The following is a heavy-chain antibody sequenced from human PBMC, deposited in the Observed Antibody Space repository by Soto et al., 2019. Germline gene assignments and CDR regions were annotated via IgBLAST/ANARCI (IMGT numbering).Heavy chain of an antibody. V-gene: IGHV3-15*01. J-gene: IGHJ4*02. D-gene: IGHD3-9*01. CDR1: GFTFSNAW. CDR2: IKSKTDGGTT. CDR3: TTDDSPIYDILTGSIYYFDY. Sequence: EVQLVESGGGLVKPGGSLRLSCAASGFTFSNAWMSWVRQAPGKGLEWVGRIKSKTDGGTTDYAAPVKGRFTISRDDSKNTLYLQMNSLKTEDTAVYYCTTDDSPIYDILTGSIYYFDYWGQGTLVTVSS.